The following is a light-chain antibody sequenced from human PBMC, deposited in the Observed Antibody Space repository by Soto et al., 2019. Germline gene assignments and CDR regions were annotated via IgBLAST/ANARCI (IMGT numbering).Light chain of an antibody. CDR2: GAF. CDR1: QSVSSSY. V-gene: IGKV3-20*01. CDR3: QQYGNSPWT. Sequence: EIVLTQSPGTLSLSPGERATLSCRASQSVSSSYLAWYQQKPDQAPRLLIYGAFRRATGIPDRFSGSGSGTDFALNINRLEPGDFAVYYCQQYGNSPWTFGQGTKVEIK. J-gene: IGKJ1*01.